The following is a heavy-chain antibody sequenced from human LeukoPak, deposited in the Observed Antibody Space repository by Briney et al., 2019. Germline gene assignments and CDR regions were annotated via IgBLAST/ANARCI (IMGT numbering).Heavy chain of an antibody. CDR2: IYTSGST. Sequence: PSETLSRTCAVYGGSFNGYYWSWIREPPGKGLEWIGYIYTSGSTNYNPSLKSRVTISVDTSKNQFSLKLSSVTAADTAVYYCACIGYESSGYYLDYWGQGTLVTVSS. V-gene: IGHV4-4*09. D-gene: IGHD3-22*01. J-gene: IGHJ4*02. CDR3: ACIGYESSGYYLDY. CDR1: GGSFNGYY.